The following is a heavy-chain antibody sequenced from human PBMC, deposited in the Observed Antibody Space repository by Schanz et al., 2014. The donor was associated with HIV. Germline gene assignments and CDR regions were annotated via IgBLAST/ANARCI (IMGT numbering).Heavy chain of an antibody. CDR3: AKPEYDSRGNSQSHFYY. CDR1: GFNFNNYA. J-gene: IGHJ4*02. V-gene: IGHV3-23*01. D-gene: IGHD3-22*01. CDR2: ISESGGRT. Sequence: EVQLLESGGGLEQPGGSLRLSCAASGFNFNNYAMTWVRQAPGKGLEWVSSISESGGRTYYADSVNGRFTISRDNSKNTLYLQMTTLRIDDTAVYYCAKPEYDSRGNSQSHFYYWGQGTLVTVSS.